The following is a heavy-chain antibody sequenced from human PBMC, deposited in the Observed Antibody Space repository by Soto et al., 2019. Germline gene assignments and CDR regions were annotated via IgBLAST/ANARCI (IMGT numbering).Heavy chain of an antibody. D-gene: IGHD3-10*01. V-gene: IGHV4-30-2*01. CDR1: GGSISSGGYS. CDR3: ARGSYGAGSDY. Sequence: QLQLQESGSGLVKPSQTLSLTCVVSGGSISSGGYSWSWIRQPPGKGLEWIGYVFHIGSTYYSPSLKSRVTISIDGSKNQFSLKLTSVTAADTAVYYCARGSYGAGSDYWGQGILVTVSS. J-gene: IGHJ4*02. CDR2: VFHIGST.